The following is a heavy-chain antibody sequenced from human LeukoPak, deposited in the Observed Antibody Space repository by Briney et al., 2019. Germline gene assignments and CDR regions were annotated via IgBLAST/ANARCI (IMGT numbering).Heavy chain of an antibody. D-gene: IGHD6-19*01. CDR2: INHSGST. CDR1: GGSFSGYY. J-gene: IGHJ4*02. Sequence: SETLSLTCAVYGGSFSGYYWSWIRRPPGKGLEWIGEINHSGSTNYNPSLKSRVTISVDTSKNQFSLKLSSVTAADTAVYYCARGRLAVAGHYFDYWGQGTLVTVSS. V-gene: IGHV4-34*01. CDR3: ARGRLAVAGHYFDY.